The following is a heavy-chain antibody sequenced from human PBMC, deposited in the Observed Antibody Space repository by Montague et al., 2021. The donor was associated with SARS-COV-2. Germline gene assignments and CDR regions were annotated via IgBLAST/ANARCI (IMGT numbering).Heavy chain of an antibody. CDR2: IDHSRNT. Sequence: SETLSLTCAVYGGSFSGYYWSWIRQVPGKGLEWIGEIDHSRNTYHNPSLKSRVTISVDTSKNQFSLNLISVTAADTAVYYCARGRNPSRAYAYGSLRFVYFALDVWGQGTTVTVSS. CDR3: ARGRNPSRAYAYGSLRFVYFALDV. D-gene: IGHD5-18*01. CDR1: GGSFSGYY. V-gene: IGHV4-34*01. J-gene: IGHJ6*02.